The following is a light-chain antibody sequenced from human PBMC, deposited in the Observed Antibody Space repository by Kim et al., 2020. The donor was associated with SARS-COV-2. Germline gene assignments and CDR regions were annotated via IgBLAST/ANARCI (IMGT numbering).Light chain of an antibody. CDR1: QSVCSHC. CDR3: QQYGIAPPYT. Sequence: SPGERAHLSRRTSQSVCSHCLAWYQQKPGQAPRLLIYSVSNRATGIPDRFSGSGSGTDFTLLISRLEPEDFAVYYCQQYGIAPPYTFGQGTKLEIK. J-gene: IGKJ2*01. CDR2: SVS. V-gene: IGKV3-20*01.